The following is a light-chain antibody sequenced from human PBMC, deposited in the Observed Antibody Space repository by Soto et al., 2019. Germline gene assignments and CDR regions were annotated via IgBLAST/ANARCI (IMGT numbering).Light chain of an antibody. CDR2: YVN. CDR1: SSDVGAYDY. CDR3: SSYTSSSSYV. J-gene: IGLJ1*01. V-gene: IGLV2-14*03. Sequence: QTVVTQPASVSGSPGQSITISCTGTSSDVGAYDYVSWYQHHPGKAPKLMIYYVNNRPSGVSNRFSGSKSGNTASLTISGLQAEDEADYYCSSYTSSSSYVFGPGTKLTVL.